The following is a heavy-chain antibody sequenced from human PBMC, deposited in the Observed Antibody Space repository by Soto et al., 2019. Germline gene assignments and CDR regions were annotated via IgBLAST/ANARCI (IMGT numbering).Heavy chain of an antibody. J-gene: IGHJ4*02. Sequence: QVQLVQSGAEVKKPGASVKVSCKASGYTFTGYYMHWVRQAPGQGLEWMGWINPNSGGTNYAQKFQGRVTMTRDTSISTAYMELSRLRSDDTAVYYCARDTGYCSGGSCSYGDYWGQGTLVTVSS. D-gene: IGHD2-15*01. CDR3: ARDTGYCSGGSCSYGDY. CDR1: GYTFTGYY. V-gene: IGHV1-2*02. CDR2: INPNSGGT.